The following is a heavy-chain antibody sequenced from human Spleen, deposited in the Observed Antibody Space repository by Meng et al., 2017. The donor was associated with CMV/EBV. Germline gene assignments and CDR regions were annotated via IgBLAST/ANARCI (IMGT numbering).Heavy chain of an antibody. V-gene: IGHV1-69*05. Sequence: YGISWVRQAPGQGLEWMGGIIPIFGTADCAQKFQGRVTIATDESTSTAYMELSSLRSEDTAVYYCARGKPLGYCSSTSCYSRGGFDYWGQGTLVTVSS. CDR3: ARGKPLGYCSSTSCYSRGGFDY. D-gene: IGHD2-2*01. J-gene: IGHJ4*02. CDR2: IIPIFGTA. CDR1: YG.